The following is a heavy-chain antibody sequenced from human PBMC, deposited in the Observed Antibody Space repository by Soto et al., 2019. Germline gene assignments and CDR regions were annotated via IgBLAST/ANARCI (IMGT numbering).Heavy chain of an antibody. V-gene: IGHV4-59*01. CDR2: IYYSGST. D-gene: IGHD3-3*01. CDR3: ARGSYRYDFWSGYYSDYYGMDV. J-gene: IGHJ6*02. CDR1: CGSNSSYY. Sequence: SETLSLTCTVSCGSNSSYYRSWIRQPAGKGLEWIGYIYYSGSTNYNPSLKSRVTISVDTSKNHFSLKRSSVTAADTAVYYCARGSYRYDFWSGYYSDYYGMDVWGQGTTVTVSS.